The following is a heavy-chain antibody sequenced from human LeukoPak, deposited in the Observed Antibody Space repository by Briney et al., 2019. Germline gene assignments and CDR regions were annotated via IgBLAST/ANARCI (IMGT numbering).Heavy chain of an antibody. CDR2: IKQDGSEK. Sequence: GGSLGLSCAASGFTFSTYWMNWVRQAPGKGLEWVANIKQDGSEKYYVDSVKGRFTISRDNAKNSLYLQMNSPRAEDTAVYYCARGNTGAFDYWGQGTLVTVSS. CDR3: ARGNTGAFDY. CDR1: GFTFSTYW. J-gene: IGHJ4*02. V-gene: IGHV3-7*05. D-gene: IGHD7-27*01.